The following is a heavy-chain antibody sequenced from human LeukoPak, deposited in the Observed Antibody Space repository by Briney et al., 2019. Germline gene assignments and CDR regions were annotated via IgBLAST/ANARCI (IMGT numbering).Heavy chain of an antibody. J-gene: IGHJ4*02. D-gene: IGHD3-22*01. CDR3: ARVDYYDSSGYGTSDY. V-gene: IGHV4-30-4*01. Sequence: PSETLSLTCTVSGGSISSGDYYWSWIRQPPGKGLEWIGYIYYSGSTYYNPSLKSRVTISVDTSKNQFSLKLSSVTAADTAVYYCARVDYYDSSGYGTSDYWGQGTLVTVSS. CDR1: GGSISSGDYY. CDR2: IYYSGST.